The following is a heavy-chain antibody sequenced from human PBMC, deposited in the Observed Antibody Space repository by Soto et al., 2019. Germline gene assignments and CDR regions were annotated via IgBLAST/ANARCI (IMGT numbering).Heavy chain of an antibody. J-gene: IGHJ4*02. CDR1: GGSISSGGYY. CDR3: ARDSRDGYKTPFDY. D-gene: IGHD5-12*01. Sequence: SLTCTVSGGSISSGGYYWSWIRQHPGKGLEWIGYIYYSGSTYYNPSLKSRVTISVDTSKNQFSLKLSSVTAADTAVYYCARDSRDGYKTPFDYWGQGTLVTVSS. V-gene: IGHV4-31*03. CDR2: IYYSGST.